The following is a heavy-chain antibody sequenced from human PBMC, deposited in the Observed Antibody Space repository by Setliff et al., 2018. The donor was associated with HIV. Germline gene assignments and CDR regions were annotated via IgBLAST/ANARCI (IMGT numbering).Heavy chain of an antibody. D-gene: IGHD3-22*01. CDR2: IIPIFGTP. CDR1: GGTFSSYA. Sequence: SVKVSCKTSGGTFSSYAMSWVRQAPGQGLEWMGGIIPIFGTPTYAQKFQGRVTITADEFTTTAYMELSSLRSEDTAVYYCTKIRNRDYFDNSGYYSPYYFDYWGQGTLVTVSS. V-gene: IGHV1-69*13. CDR3: TKIRNRDYFDNSGYYSPYYFDY. J-gene: IGHJ4*02.